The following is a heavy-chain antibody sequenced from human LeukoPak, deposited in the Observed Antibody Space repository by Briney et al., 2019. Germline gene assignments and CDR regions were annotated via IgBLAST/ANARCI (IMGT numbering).Heavy chain of an antibody. J-gene: IGHJ4*02. Sequence: GGSPRLSCAASGFTFSSYGMHWVRQAPGKGLEWVAVIWYDGSNKYYADSVKGRFTISRDNSKNTLYLQMNSLRAEDTAVYYCARDSTPFPHFSGYSQNFDYWGQGTLVTVSS. CDR2: IWYDGSNK. CDR3: ARDSTPFPHFSGYSQNFDY. CDR1: GFTFSSYG. V-gene: IGHV3-33*01. D-gene: IGHD5-18*01.